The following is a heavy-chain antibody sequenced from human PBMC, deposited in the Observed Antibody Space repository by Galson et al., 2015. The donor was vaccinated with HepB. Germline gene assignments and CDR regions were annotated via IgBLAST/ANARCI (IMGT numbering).Heavy chain of an antibody. D-gene: IGHD6-19*01. V-gene: IGHV3-30*03. J-gene: IGHJ4*02. CDR2: ISYDGSNK. CDR3: ASTHDIAVAGSTTGDY. Sequence: SLRLSCAASGFTFSSYGMHWVRQAPGKGLEWVAVISYDGSNKYYADSVKGRFTISRDNSKNTLYLQMNSLRAEDTAVYYCASTHDIAVAGSTTGDYWGQGTLVTVSS. CDR1: GFTFSSYG.